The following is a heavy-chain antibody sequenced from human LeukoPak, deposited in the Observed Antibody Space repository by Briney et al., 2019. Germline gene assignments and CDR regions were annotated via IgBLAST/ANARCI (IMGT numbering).Heavy chain of an antibody. CDR2: IYTSGST. CDR3: ARGGAGIAFYYYYMDV. D-gene: IGHD6-13*01. CDR1: GGSISNGSYY. V-gene: IGHV4-61*02. Sequence: SETLSLTCTVSGGSISNGSYYWSWIRQPAGKGLEWIERIYTSGSTNYNPSLKSRVTISVGTSKNQFSLKLSSVTAADTAVYYCARGGAGIAFYYYYMDVWGKGTTVTVSS. J-gene: IGHJ6*03.